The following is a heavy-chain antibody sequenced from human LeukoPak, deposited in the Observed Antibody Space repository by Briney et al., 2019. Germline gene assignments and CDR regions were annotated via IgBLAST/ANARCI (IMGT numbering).Heavy chain of an antibody. CDR2: IHYNGDT. CDR1: GASITSAHYY. J-gene: IGHJ3*02. V-gene: IGHV4-31*03. CDR3: AREDYGDYYSGPFDI. Sequence: SETLSLTCTVSGASITSAHYYWSWIREHPGKGLEWIGYIHYNGDTFYNPSLKGRVTISLDTPKNQFTLRLSSVKAADTAVYHCAREDYGDYYSGPFDIWGQGTMVTVSS. D-gene: IGHD4-17*01.